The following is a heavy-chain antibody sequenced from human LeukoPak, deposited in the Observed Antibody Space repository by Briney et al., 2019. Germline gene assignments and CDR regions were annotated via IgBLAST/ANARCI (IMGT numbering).Heavy chain of an antibody. V-gene: IGHV1-69*01. J-gene: IGHJ4*02. CDR1: GGPFKNYV. D-gene: IGHD5-24*01. CDR3: ARQSERWIQSPIDY. Sequence: ASVKVSCKASGGPFKNYVITWVRQAPGQGPEWMGGIIPIFGAADYAQKFQGRVTITADESTSTAFMQLSSLTSEDTAVYYCARQSERWIQSPIDYWGQGILVTVSS. CDR2: IIPIFGAA.